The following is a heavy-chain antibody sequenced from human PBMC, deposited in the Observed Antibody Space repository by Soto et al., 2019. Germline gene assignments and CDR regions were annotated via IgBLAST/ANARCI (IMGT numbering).Heavy chain of an antibody. Sequence: GASVKVSCKASGGTFSSYAISWVRQAPGQGLEWMGGIIPIFGTANYAQKFQGRVTITADESTSTAYMELSRLRSDDTAVYYCARQDGYSYGYYFVYWGQGTLVTVSS. CDR2: IIPIFGTA. D-gene: IGHD5-18*01. CDR3: ARQDGYSYGYYFVY. V-gene: IGHV1-69*13. CDR1: GGTFSSYA. J-gene: IGHJ4*02.